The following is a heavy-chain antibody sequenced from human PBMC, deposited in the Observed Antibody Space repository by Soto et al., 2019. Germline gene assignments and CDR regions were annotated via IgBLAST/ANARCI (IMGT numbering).Heavy chain of an antibody. CDR3: ARHRYSSSSGDGIDC. D-gene: IGHD6-6*01. CDR1: GYSFTTYW. V-gene: IGHV5-51*01. CDR2: IYPGDSET. J-gene: IGHJ4*02. Sequence: GEALKISCKGSGYSFTTYWIGWVSQMPGKGLEWMGIIYPGDSETRYSPSFQGQVTISADKSISTAYLQWSSLKASDTAMYYCARHRYSSSSGDGIDCWGQGTLVTISS.